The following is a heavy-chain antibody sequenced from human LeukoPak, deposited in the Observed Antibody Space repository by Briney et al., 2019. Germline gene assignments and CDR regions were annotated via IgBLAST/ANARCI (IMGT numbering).Heavy chain of an antibody. CDR1: GFTFSSYS. CDR2: ISSSSSYI. CDR3: ARDLSITGTTGYYYMDV. J-gene: IGHJ6*03. D-gene: IGHD1-7*01. Sequence: GGSLRLSCAASGFTFSSYSMNWVRQAPGKGLEWVSSISSSSSYIYYADSVKGRFTISRDNAKNSLYLQMNSLRAEDTAVYYCARDLSITGTTGYYYMDVWGKGTTVTVSS. V-gene: IGHV3-21*01.